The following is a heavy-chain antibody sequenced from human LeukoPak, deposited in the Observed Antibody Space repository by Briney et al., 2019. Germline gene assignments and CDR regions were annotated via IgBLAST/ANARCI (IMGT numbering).Heavy chain of an antibody. D-gene: IGHD2-15*01. CDR1: GFTFSSYC. V-gene: IGHV3-30*18. CDR3: AKEGCSGGSCSAFDY. Sequence: GGSLRLSCAASGFTFSSYCMHWVRQAPGKGLEWVAFISYDGSNKYYADSVKGRFTISRDNSKNTLYLQMNSLRAEDTAVYYCAKEGCSGGSCSAFDYWGQGTLVTVSS. CDR2: ISYDGSNK. J-gene: IGHJ4*02.